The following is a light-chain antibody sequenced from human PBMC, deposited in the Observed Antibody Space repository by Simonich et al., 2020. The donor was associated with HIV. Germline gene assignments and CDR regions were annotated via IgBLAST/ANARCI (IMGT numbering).Light chain of an antibody. CDR2: SNN. CDR1: SSTIGRNT. Sequence: QSVLTQPPSASGTPGPRVTISCSGSSSTIGRNTVNWYQQLPGTAPKLLIDSNNQRPSGVPDRCSVSKSGTSASLAISGLQSEDEADYYCAAWDDSLNGWVFGGGTKLTVL. J-gene: IGLJ3*02. CDR3: AAWDDSLNGWV. V-gene: IGLV1-44*01.